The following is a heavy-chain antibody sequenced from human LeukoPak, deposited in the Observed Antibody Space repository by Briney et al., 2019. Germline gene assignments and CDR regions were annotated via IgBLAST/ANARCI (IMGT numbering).Heavy chain of an antibody. CDR3: ARDKLTMIVVAHFDY. D-gene: IGHD3-22*01. CDR2: IIPILGIA. J-gene: IGHJ4*02. V-gene: IGHV1-69*04. CDR1: GGTFSSYA. Sequence: GSSVKVSCKASGGTFSSYAISWVRQAPGQGLEWMGRIIPILGIANYAQKFQGRVTITADKSTSTAYVELSSLRSEDTAVYYCARDKLTMIVVAHFDYWGQGTLVTVSS.